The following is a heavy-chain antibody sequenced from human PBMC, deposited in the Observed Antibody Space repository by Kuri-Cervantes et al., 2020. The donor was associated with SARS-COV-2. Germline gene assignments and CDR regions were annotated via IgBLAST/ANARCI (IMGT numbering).Heavy chain of an antibody. CDR2: INPNSGGT. Sequence: ASVKVSCKASGYTFTGYYMHWVRQAPGQGLEWMGWINPNSGGTNYAQKFQGRVTMTRDTFISTAYMELSRLRSDDTAVYYCVRFRYYDSSRNASDIWGQGTLVTVSS. D-gene: IGHD3-22*01. J-gene: IGHJ3*02. V-gene: IGHV1-2*02. CDR1: GYTFTGYY. CDR3: VRFRYYDSSRNASDI.